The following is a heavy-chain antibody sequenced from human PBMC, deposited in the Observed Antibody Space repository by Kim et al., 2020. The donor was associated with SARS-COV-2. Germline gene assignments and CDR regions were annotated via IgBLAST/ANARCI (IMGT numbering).Heavy chain of an antibody. D-gene: IGHD3-10*01. CDR1: GFTFSSYW. V-gene: IGHV3-74*01. Sequence: GGSLRLSCAASGFTFSSYWMHWVRQAPGKGLVWVSRINSDGSSTSYADSVKGRFTISRDNAKNTLYLQMNSLRAEDTAVYYCARISPRSGSYYNRKAYDIWGQGTMVTVSS. J-gene: IGHJ3*02. CDR2: INSDGSST. CDR3: ARISPRSGSYYNRKAYDI.